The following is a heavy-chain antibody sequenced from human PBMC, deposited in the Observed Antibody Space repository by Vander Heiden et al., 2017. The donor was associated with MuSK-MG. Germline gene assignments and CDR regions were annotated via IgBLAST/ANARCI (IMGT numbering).Heavy chain of an antibody. J-gene: IGHJ5*02. D-gene: IGHD3-10*01. Sequence: QVQLQESGPGLVKPSETLSLTCTVSGGSISGYHWSWIRQSPGQGLDWIGYIYYTGGTYYNPSLKSRVTLSLDTSENQFSLKLSSVTAADTAVYYCARGGYFGSGSYNWFDPWGQGTLVTVSS. CDR3: ARGGYFGSGSYNWFDP. CDR2: IYYTGGT. V-gene: IGHV4-59*01. CDR1: GGSISGYH.